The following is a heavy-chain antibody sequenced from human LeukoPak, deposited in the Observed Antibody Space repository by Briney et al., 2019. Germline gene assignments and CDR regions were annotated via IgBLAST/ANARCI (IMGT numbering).Heavy chain of an antibody. CDR3: ARHAGWAPTIVVVPAAKPFDY. CDR2: TYYRSKWYN. D-gene: IGHD2-2*02. Sequence: SQTLSLTCAISGDSVSSNSAAWNWIRQSPSRGLEWLGRTYYRSKWYNDYAVSVKSRITINPDTSKNQFSLKLSSVTAADTAVYYCARHAGWAPTIVVVPAAKPFDYWGQGTLVTVSS. V-gene: IGHV6-1*01. J-gene: IGHJ4*02. CDR1: GDSVSSNSAA.